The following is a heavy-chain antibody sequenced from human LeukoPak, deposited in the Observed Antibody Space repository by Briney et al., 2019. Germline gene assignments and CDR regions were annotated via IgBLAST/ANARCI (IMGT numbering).Heavy chain of an antibody. Sequence: SQTLSLTCAISGDSVSSNSAAWNWSRQSPSRGLEWLGRTYYRSKWYNDYAVSVKSRITINPDTSKNQFSLQLNSVTPEDTAVYYCARGIVPAAMGFDYWGQGTLVTVSS. D-gene: IGHD2-2*01. CDR3: ARGIVPAAMGFDY. CDR2: TYYRSKWYN. V-gene: IGHV6-1*01. CDR1: GDSVSSNSAA. J-gene: IGHJ4*02.